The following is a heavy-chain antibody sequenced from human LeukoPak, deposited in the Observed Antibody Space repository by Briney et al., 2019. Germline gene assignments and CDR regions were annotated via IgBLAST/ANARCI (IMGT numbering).Heavy chain of an antibody. V-gene: IGHV1-69*05. D-gene: IGHD6-13*01. CDR3: ARDVMQQLVPNWFDP. Sequence: ASVKVSCKASGGTFSSYAISWVRQAPGQGLEWMGGTIPIFGTANYAQKFQGRVTITTDESTSTAYMELSSLRSEDTAVYYCARDVMQQLVPNWFDPWGQGTLVTVSS. CDR1: GGTFSSYA. CDR2: TIPIFGTA. J-gene: IGHJ5*02.